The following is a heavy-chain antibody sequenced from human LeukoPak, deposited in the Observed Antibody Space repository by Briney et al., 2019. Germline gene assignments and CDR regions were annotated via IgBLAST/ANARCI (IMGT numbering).Heavy chain of an antibody. CDR1: GYTFTSYY. D-gene: IGHD3-22*01. CDR2: INPSGGST. J-gene: IGHJ3*02. Sequence: ASVKVSCKASGYTFTSYYMHWVRQAPGQGLEWMGIINPSGGSTSYAQKFQGRVTMTRDMSTSTVYMELSSLRSEDTAVYYCARRANRITMIVVAPHDAFDIWGQGTMVTVSS. CDR3: ARRANRITMIVVAPHDAFDI. V-gene: IGHV1-46*01.